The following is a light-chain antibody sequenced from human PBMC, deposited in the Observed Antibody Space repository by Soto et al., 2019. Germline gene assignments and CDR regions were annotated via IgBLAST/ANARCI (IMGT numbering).Light chain of an antibody. CDR2: DAS. CDR3: QQYDNLPFT. V-gene: IGKV1-33*01. CDR1: QDITNY. J-gene: IGKJ3*01. Sequence: DVQMTQSPSSLSASVRDRVTITCQASQDITNYLNWYQQKPGKAPKLLICDASNLEPGVPSRFSGSGSGTDFAFTISSLQPEDIGISYCQQYDNLPFTFGPGTKVDIK.